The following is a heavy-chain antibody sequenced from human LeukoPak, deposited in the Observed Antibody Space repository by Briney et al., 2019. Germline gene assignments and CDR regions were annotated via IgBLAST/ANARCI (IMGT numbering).Heavy chain of an antibody. J-gene: IGHJ4*02. V-gene: IGHV1-18*01. CDR3: ARDRCATTGCDFDY. D-gene: IGHD2-8*02. CDR2: ISAYNGNT. CDR1: GYTFTSYG. Sequence: ASVNVSCKASGYTFTSYGISWVRQAPGQGLEWMGWISAYNGNTNYAQKLQGRVTMTTDTSTSTAYMELRSLRSDDTAVYYCARDRCATTGCDFDYWGQGTLVTVSS.